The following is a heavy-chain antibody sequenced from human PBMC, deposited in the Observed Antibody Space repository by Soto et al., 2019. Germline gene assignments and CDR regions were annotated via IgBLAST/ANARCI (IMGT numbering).Heavy chain of an antibody. J-gene: IGHJ4*02. CDR1: GFTFSSYG. V-gene: IGHV3-33*01. D-gene: IGHD3-3*01. CDR2: IWYDGSNK. CDR3: AREGQNVLRFLEWLSGLDY. Sequence: GGSLRLSCAASGFTFSSYGMHWVRQAPGKGLEWVAVIWYDGSNKYYADSVKGRFTISRDNSKNTLYLKMNSLRAEDTAVYYCAREGQNVLRFLEWLSGLDYWGQGTLVTVSS.